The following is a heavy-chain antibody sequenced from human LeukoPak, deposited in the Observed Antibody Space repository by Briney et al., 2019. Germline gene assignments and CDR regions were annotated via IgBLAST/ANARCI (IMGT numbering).Heavy chain of an antibody. CDR1: GYSISSGYY. V-gene: IGHV4-38-2*02. CDR3: ASGTFAFNYYDSSGYFFA. D-gene: IGHD3-22*01. J-gene: IGHJ5*02. Sequence: SETLSLTCTVSGYSISSGYYWGWIRQPPGKGLEWIGSIYYSGSTYYNPSLKSRVTISVDTSKNQFSLKLSSVTAADTAVYYCASGTFAFNYYDSSGYFFAWGQGTLVTVSS. CDR2: IYYSGST.